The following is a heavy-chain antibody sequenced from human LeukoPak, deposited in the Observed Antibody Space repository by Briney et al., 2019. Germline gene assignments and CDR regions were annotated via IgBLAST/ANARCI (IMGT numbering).Heavy chain of an antibody. Sequence: GGSLRLSCAASGFTFSSYAMSWVRQAPGKGLEWVSAISGGGGSTYYADSEKGRFTISRDNSKNTLYLQMNSLRAEDTAVYYCATSPDTMVRGAAAFDIWGQGTMVTVSS. V-gene: IGHV3-23*01. CDR3: ATSPDTMVRGAAAFDI. D-gene: IGHD3-10*01. CDR2: ISGGGGST. CDR1: GFTFSSYA. J-gene: IGHJ3*02.